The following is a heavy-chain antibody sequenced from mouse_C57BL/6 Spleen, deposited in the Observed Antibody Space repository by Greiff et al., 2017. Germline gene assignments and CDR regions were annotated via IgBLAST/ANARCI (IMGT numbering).Heavy chain of an antibody. D-gene: IGHD2-10*01. V-gene: IGHV5-6*01. CDR3: ASRASPTFYAMDY. J-gene: IGHJ4*01. CDR2: IGSGGSYT. CDR1: GFTFSSYG. Sequence: EVQGVESGGDLVKPGGSLKLSCAASGFTFSSYGMSWVRQTPDKRLEWVATIGSGGSYTYYPDSVKGRFTISRDKAKNTLYLQMSSLKSEDTAMYDCASRASPTFYAMDYWGQGTSVTVSS.